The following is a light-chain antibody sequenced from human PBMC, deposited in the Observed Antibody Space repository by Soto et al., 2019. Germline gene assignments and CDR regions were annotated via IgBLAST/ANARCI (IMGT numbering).Light chain of an antibody. CDR2: AAS. CDR1: QGIRND. Sequence: AMPMTQSPXSPXXXXRXXXTXTCXASQGIRNDLGWYQQKPGKAPKLLIYAASSLQSGVPSRFSGSGSGTDFTLTISSLQPEDFATYYCLQYERLPLTFGQGTRLEI. V-gene: IGKV1-6*01. CDR3: LQYERLPLT. J-gene: IGKJ5*01.